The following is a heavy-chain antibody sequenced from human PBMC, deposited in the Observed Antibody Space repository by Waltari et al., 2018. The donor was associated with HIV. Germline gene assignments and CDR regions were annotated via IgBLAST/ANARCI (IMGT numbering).Heavy chain of an antibody. J-gene: IGHJ4*02. CDR2: IYHSGST. Sequence: QLQLQESGSGLGPPSQTLPLTCAVSGGAISSGGYSVTWIRQPPGKGLEWIVYIYHSGSTSYTPSLKSRVTISVDRSKNQFSLKLSSVTAADTAVYYCARGATVYFDNWGQGTLVTGSS. V-gene: IGHV4-30-2*01. D-gene: IGHD4-4*01. CDR3: ARGATVYFDN. CDR1: GGAISSGGYS.